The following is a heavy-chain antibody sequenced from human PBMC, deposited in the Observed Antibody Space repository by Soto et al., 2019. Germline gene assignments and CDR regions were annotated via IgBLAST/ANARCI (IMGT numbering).Heavy chain of an antibody. CDR3: AKDDDTFSHYSLLDF. V-gene: IGHV3-33*06. Sequence: QVQLVESGGGVVQPGTSLRLSCAASGFAFSYHGIHWVRQAPGKGLEWVAVTWSGGRGEYYADSVRGRFTISRDNSKTTVYLQMNSLRVEDTADYYCAKDDDTFSHYSLLDFRGQGTLVTVSS. J-gene: IGHJ4*02. D-gene: IGHD3-10*01. CDR1: GFAFSYHG. CDR2: TWSGGRGE.